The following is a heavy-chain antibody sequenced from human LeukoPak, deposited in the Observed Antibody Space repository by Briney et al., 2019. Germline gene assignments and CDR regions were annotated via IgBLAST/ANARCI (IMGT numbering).Heavy chain of an antibody. J-gene: IGHJ4*02. CDR3: ARESRDGYNGFDY. Sequence: PSETLSLTCTVSGGSISSHYWSWIRQPPGKGLEWIGYIYYSGSTNYNPSLKSRVTISVDTSKNQFSLKLSSVTAADTAVYYCARESRDGYNGFDYWGQGTLVTVSS. V-gene: IGHV4-59*11. CDR2: IYYSGST. CDR1: GGSISSHY. D-gene: IGHD5-24*01.